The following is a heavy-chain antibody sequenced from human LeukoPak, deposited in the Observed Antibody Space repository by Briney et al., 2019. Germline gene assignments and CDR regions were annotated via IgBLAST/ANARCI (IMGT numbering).Heavy chain of an antibody. CDR2: ISYDGSNK. Sequence: PGGSLRLSCAASGFTFSSYGMHWVRQAPGKGLEWVVVISYDGSNKYYADSVKGRFTISRDNSKNTLYLQMNSLRAEDTAVYYCAKLLWGYCSSTSCYKFDYWGQGTLVTVSS. D-gene: IGHD2-2*01. V-gene: IGHV3-30*18. J-gene: IGHJ4*02. CDR1: GFTFSSYG. CDR3: AKLLWGYCSSTSCYKFDY.